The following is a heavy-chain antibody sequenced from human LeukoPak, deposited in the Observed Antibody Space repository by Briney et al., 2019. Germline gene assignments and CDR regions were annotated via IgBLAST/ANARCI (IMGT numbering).Heavy chain of an antibody. V-gene: IGHV4-38-2*02. CDR1: GYSISSGYY. CDR2: IYHSGST. J-gene: IGHJ4*02. D-gene: IGHD3-10*01. CDR3: ARGFGSGSYYPYYFDY. Sequence: SETLSLTCTVSGYSISSGYYWGWIRQPPGKGLEWIGSIYHSGSTNYSPSLRSRVTISVDTSKNQFSLKLSSVTAADTAVYYCARGFGSGSYYPYYFDYWGQGTLVTVSS.